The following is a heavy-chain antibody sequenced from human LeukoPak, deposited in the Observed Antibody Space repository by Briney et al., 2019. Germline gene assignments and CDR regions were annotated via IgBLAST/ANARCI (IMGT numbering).Heavy chain of an antibody. Sequence: GASVKVSCKASGYTFTSYDINWVRQATGQGLEWMGWMNPNSGNTGYAQKFQGRVTMTRDTSISTAYMELSSLRSEDTAVYYCARWVWSYYYYYGMDVWGQGTTVTVSS. CDR2: MNPNSGNT. D-gene: IGHD3-3*01. V-gene: IGHV1-8*01. J-gene: IGHJ6*02. CDR1: GYTFTSYD. CDR3: ARWVWSYYYYYGMDV.